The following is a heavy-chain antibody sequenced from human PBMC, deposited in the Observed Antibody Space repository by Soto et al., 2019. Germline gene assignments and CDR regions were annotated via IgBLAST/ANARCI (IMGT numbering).Heavy chain of an antibody. CDR3: ARSGDSSSDFDH. CDR2: ICYRGNT. V-gene: IGHV4-31*03. D-gene: IGHD6-13*01. CDR1: NGSVSSDRFS. Sequence: TLSLTCTVSNGSVSSDRFSWTWFRQHPGKGLEWIGYICYRGNTYYNPSLKSRVTISIDTSKNQFSLRLNSVPAADTAVYYGARSGDSSSDFDHWGQGTLVTVSS. J-gene: IGHJ4*03.